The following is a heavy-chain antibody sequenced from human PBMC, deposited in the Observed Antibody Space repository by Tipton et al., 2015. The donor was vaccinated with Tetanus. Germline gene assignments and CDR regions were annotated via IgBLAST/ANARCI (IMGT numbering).Heavy chain of an antibody. D-gene: IGHD3-3*01. CDR2: IYYSGGT. Sequence: LRLSCTVSGGSVGSGNYYWSWIRQPPGKELEWIGYIYYSGGTNYNPPRKSRVTISVDTSKNQFSLRLNSVSAADTAVYYCARGAIFGVLTYRAFDIWGQGTMVTVSS. CDR3: ARGAIFGVLTYRAFDI. J-gene: IGHJ3*02. CDR1: GGSVGSGNYY. V-gene: IGHV4-61*01.